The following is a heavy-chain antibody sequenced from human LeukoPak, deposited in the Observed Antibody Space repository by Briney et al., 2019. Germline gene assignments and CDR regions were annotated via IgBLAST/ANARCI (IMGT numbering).Heavy chain of an antibody. CDR2: IFYTGSP. CDR3: ARHSGASGSSTYAQYFDY. Sequence: PSETLSLTCIVSGGSISSYYWSWIRQPPGKGLEWIGYIFYTGSPNYNPSLKSRVTLSLDTSKNQFSLNLSSVTAADTAVYYCARHSGASGSSTYAQYFDYWGQGTQVTVSS. D-gene: IGHD3-10*01. J-gene: IGHJ4*02. V-gene: IGHV4-59*08. CDR1: GGSISSYY.